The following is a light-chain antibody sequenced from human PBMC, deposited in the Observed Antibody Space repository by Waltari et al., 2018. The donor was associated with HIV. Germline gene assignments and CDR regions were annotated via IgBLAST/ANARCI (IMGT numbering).Light chain of an antibody. CDR3: CSYASYAGGYWV. J-gene: IGLJ3*02. CDR1: SGSVSTNNY. Sequence: QTVVTQEPSLSVSPGGTVTLTCGLTSGSVSTNNYPSWYQQTPGQAPRILMYNINIRSAGVPDRFSGSVLGNKAALTITGAQTEDESDYYCCSYASYAGGYWVFGGGTKLIVL. CDR2: NIN. V-gene: IGLV8-61*01.